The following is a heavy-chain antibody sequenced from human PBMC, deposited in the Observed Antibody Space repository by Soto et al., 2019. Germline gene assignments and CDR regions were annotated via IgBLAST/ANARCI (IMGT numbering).Heavy chain of an antibody. CDR1: GFSFSTYN. Sequence: GGSLRLSCAASGFSFSTYNMNWVRQAPGKGLEWVSSIDASSTHIYYADSVKGRFTISRDNGKSSLYQQMDSLRAEDTALYYCVRQQYDFLVDPWGQGTLVTVSS. CDR2: IDASSTHI. J-gene: IGHJ5*02. D-gene: IGHD3-16*01. V-gene: IGHV3-21*01. CDR3: VRQQYDFLVDP.